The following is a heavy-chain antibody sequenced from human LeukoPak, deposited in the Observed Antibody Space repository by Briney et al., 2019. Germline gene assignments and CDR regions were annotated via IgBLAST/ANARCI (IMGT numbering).Heavy chain of an antibody. V-gene: IGHV4-39*01. J-gene: IGHJ4*02. Sequence: KPSETLSLTCAVSGGSISSSRYYWGWIRQPPGKGLEWIGSISYSGNTNYNPSLKSRVTISVDTSKNQFSLKLSSVTAADTAFYYCARRDDFWNEPFYCGQGTLVTVSS. CDR1: GGSISSSRYY. CDR2: ISYSGNT. CDR3: ARRDDFWNEPFY. D-gene: IGHD3-3*01.